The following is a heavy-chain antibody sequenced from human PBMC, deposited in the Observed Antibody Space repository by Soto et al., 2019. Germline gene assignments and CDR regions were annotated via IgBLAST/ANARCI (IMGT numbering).Heavy chain of an antibody. CDR2: IYSDGNT. Sequence: GGSLRLSCGASGITVSNSRMSWVRQAPGQGLEWVSVIYSDGNTYYADSVKGRLTISRDNSKNTLYLQMNSLRAEDTAVYYCARDRIAVAGNPEYFQHWGQGTLVTVSS. D-gene: IGHD6-19*01. CDR3: ARDRIAVAGNPEYFQH. V-gene: IGHV3-66*01. J-gene: IGHJ1*01. CDR1: GITVSNSR.